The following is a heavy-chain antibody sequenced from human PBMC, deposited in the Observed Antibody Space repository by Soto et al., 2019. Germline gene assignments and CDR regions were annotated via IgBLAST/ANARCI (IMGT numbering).Heavy chain of an antibody. Sequence: EVQLVESGGGLVKPGGSLRLSCAASGFTFSSYSMNWVRQAPGKGLEWVSSISSSSSYIYYADSVKGRFTISRDNAKNSLYLQMNSLRAEDTAVYYCARGIMQLSSGYDYYDGMDVWGQGTTVTVSS. CDR3: ARGIMQLSSGYDYYDGMDV. J-gene: IGHJ6*01. V-gene: IGHV3-21*01. CDR2: ISSSSSYI. CDR1: GFTFSSYS. D-gene: IGHD5-12*01.